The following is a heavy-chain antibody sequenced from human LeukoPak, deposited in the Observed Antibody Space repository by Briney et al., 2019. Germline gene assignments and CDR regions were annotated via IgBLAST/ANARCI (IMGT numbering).Heavy chain of an antibody. CDR2: INPSGGST. CDR1: GYTFTSYY. V-gene: IGHV1-46*01. D-gene: IGHD3-3*01. J-gene: IGHJ4*02. CDR3: ARDPPYYDFWSGRNTPWDY. Sequence: ASVTVSCKASGYTFTSYYMHWVRQAPGQGLEWMGIINPSGGSTSYAQKFQGRVTMTRDTSTSTVYMELSSLRSEDTAVYYCARDPPYYDFWSGRNTPWDYWGQGTLVTVSS.